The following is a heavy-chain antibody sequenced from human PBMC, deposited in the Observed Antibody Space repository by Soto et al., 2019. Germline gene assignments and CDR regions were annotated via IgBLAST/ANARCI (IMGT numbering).Heavy chain of an antibody. J-gene: IGHJ5*02. Sequence: PSETLSLTCTVSGGSISSYYWSWIRQPPGKGLEWIGYIYNSGSTNYNPSLKSRVTISVDTSKNQFSLKLSSVTAADTAVYYCARQRIVVEPPGVGWFDPWGQGTLVTVSS. CDR3: ARQRIVVEPPGVGWFDP. CDR2: IYNSGST. D-gene: IGHD2-2*01. V-gene: IGHV4-59*08. CDR1: GGSISSYY.